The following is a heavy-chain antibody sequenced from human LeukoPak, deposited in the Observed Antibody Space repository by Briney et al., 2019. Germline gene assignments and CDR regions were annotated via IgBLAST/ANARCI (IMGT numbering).Heavy chain of an antibody. CDR1: GGTFSSYA. V-gene: IGHV1-69*04. CDR3: ARGGNWNPRGFGYYYYMDV. CDR2: IIPILGIA. Sequence: ASVKVSCKASGGTFSSYAISWVRQAPGQGLEWMGRIIPILGIANYAQKLQGRVTITADKSTSTAYMELSSLRSEDTAVYYCARGGNWNPRGFGYYYYMDVWGKGTTVTVSS. J-gene: IGHJ6*03. D-gene: IGHD1-20*01.